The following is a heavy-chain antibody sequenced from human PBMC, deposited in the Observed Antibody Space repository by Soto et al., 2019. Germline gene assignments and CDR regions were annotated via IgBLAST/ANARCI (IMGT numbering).Heavy chain of an antibody. J-gene: IGHJ4*02. CDR2: IWYDGSNK. CDR3: ARAGLSVPAAPDY. CDR1: GFTFSSSG. V-gene: IGHV3-33*01. D-gene: IGHD2-2*01. Sequence: GGSLGLSCAASGFTFSSSGMHGVRQAPGKGLEWVAVIWYDGSNKYYADSVKGRFTISRDNSKDTLYLQMNSLRAEDTAVYYCARAGLSVPAAPDYWGQGTLVTVSS.